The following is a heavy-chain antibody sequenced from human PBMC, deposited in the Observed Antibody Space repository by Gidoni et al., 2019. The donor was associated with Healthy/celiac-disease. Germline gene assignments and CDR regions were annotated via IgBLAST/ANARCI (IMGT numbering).Heavy chain of an antibody. CDR3: AIDRGGDHFDY. V-gene: IGHV3-23*01. CDR1: GFTFSSYA. CDR2: ISGSGGST. J-gene: IGHJ4*02. D-gene: IGHD2-21*01. Sequence: EVQLLESGGGLVQPGGSLRLSCAASGFTFSSYAMNWVRQAPGKGLEWVSAISGSGGSTYYADSVKGRFTISRDNPKNTLYLQMSSLRAEDTAVYYCAIDRGGDHFDYWGQGTPVTVSS.